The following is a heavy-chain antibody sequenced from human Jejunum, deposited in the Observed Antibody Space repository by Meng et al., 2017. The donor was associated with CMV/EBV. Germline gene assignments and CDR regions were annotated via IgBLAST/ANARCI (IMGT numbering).Heavy chain of an antibody. CDR1: YW. J-gene: IGHJ6*02. D-gene: IGHD3-10*01. CDR2: INSDGSNT. V-gene: IGHV3-74*01. CDR3: ARATYDYGSGTNYDYYGMDV. Sequence: YWMDWVRQAPGKGLVWVALINSDGSNTSYADSVKGRFTISRDNAKNTLYLQMSSLRAEDTAVYYCARATYDYGSGTNYDYYGMDVWGQGTTVTVSS.